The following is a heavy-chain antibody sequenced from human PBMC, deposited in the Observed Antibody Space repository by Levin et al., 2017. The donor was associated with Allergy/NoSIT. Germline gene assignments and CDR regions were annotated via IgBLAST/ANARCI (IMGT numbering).Heavy chain of an antibody. CDR1: GGSISSYY. CDR2: IYYSGST. CDR3: ARDSYYDSSGYWGPFDY. Sequence: PSETLSLTCTVSGGSISSYYWSWIRQPPGKGLEWIGYIYYSGSTNYNPSLKSRVTISVDTSKNQFSLKLSSVTAADTAVYYCARDSYYDSSGYWGPFDYWGQGTLVTVSS. J-gene: IGHJ4*02. V-gene: IGHV4-59*01. D-gene: IGHD3-22*01.